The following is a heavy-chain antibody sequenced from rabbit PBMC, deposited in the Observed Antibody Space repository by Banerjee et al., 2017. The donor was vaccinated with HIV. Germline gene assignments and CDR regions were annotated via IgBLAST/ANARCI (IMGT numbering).Heavy chain of an antibody. CDR1: GFSFSSSYY. Sequence: QSLEESGGGLVQPEGSLTLTCTASGFSFSSSYYMCWVRQAPGKGLEWIACIDAGSSDSTYYASWAKGRFTISKTSSTTVTLQMTSLTAADTATYFCARTMTIVIIYFNFWGPGTLVTVS. CDR3: ARTMTIVIIYFNF. D-gene: IGHD2-1*01. CDR2: IDAGSSDST. J-gene: IGHJ4*01. V-gene: IGHV1S40*01.